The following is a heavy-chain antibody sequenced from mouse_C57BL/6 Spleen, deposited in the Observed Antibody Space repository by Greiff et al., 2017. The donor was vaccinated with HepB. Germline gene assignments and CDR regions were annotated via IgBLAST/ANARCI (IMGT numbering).Heavy chain of an antibody. CDR1: GYTFTSYW. CDR2: IYPGSGST. V-gene: IGHV1-55*01. Sequence: QVQLQQPGAELVKPGASVKMSCKASGYTFTSYWITWVKQRPGQGLEWNGDIYPGSGSTNYNEKFKSKATLTVDTSSSTAYMQLSSLTSEDSAVYYCARSGSSGEVLDYWGQGTTLTVSS. CDR3: ARSGSSGEVLDY. D-gene: IGHD3-2*02. J-gene: IGHJ2*01.